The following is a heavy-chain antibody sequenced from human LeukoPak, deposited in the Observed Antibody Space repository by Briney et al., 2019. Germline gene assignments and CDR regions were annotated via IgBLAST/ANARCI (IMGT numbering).Heavy chain of an antibody. CDR3: ARHGSGWYMNDY. D-gene: IGHD6-19*01. J-gene: IGHJ4*02. CDR2: ITTSSSYM. CDR1: GFTFSDYN. Sequence: GGSPRLSCVASGFTFSDYNMNWVRRAPGKGLEWVSSITTSSSYMYYADSVKGRFTISRDNAKNSLYLHMNSLRAEDTAVYYCARHGSGWYMNDYWGQGTLVTVSS. V-gene: IGHV3-21*01.